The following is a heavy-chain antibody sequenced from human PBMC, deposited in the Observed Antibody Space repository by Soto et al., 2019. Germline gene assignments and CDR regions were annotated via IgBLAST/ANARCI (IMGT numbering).Heavy chain of an antibody. J-gene: IGHJ5*02. CDR1: GGTFSSYA. D-gene: IGHD3-3*01. CDR2: IIPIFGTA. V-gene: IGHV1-69*06. CDR3: ARSIFGVVNNWFDP. Sequence: ASVKVSCKASGGTFSSYAISWVRQAPGQGLEWMGRIIPIFGTANYAQKFQGRVTITADKSTSTAYMELSSLRSEDTAVYYCARSIFGVVNNWFDPWGQGTLVTVSS.